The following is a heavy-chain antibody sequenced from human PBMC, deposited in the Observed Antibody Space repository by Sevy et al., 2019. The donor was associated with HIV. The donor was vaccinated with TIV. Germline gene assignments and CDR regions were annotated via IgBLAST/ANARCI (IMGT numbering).Heavy chain of an antibody. D-gene: IGHD5-18*01. CDR2: VYYSGTT. Sequence: SETLSLTCTVSGGSISTYYWSWIRQPPGKALEWIGYVYYSGTTDYNPSLKSRVTISVDTSKNQFSLKVTSVTAADTAVYYCARNRLYSSDPFDMWGQGTMVTVSS. CDR3: ARNRLYSSDPFDM. V-gene: IGHV4-59*12. J-gene: IGHJ3*02. CDR1: GGSISTYY.